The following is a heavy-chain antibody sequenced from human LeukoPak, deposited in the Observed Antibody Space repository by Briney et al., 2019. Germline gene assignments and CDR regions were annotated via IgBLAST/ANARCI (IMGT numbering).Heavy chain of an antibody. V-gene: IGHV1-69*05. Sequence: EASVKVSCEASGGTFSSYAISWVRQAPGQGLEWMGGIIPIFGTANYAQKFQGRVTITTDESTSTAYMELSSLRSEDTAVYYCARDGGYCSSTSCYPPHYYYYYYMDVWGKGTTVTVSS. CDR3: ARDGGYCSSTSCYPPHYYYYYYMDV. D-gene: IGHD2-2*01. CDR1: GGTFSSYA. J-gene: IGHJ6*03. CDR2: IIPIFGTA.